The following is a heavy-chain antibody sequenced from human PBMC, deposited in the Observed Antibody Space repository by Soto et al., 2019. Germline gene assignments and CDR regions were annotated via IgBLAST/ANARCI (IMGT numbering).Heavy chain of an antibody. CDR3: ARLPFGAYYYYYYMDV. Sequence: PGESLKISCKGSGYSFTSYWIGWVRQMPGKGLEWMGIIYPGDSDTRYSPSFQGQVTISADKSISTAYLQWSSLKASDTAMFYCARLPFGAYYYYYYMDVWGKGTTVTVSS. V-gene: IGHV5-51*03. D-gene: IGHD3-16*01. J-gene: IGHJ6*03. CDR2: IYPGDSDT. CDR1: GYSFTSYW.